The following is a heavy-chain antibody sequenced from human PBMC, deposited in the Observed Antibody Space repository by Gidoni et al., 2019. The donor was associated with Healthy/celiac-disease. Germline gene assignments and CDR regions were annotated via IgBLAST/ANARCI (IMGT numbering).Heavy chain of an antibody. Sequence: QVQLQESGPGLVKPSETLSLTCTLPGGSISSDYWSWIRQPPGKGLEWIGYIYYSGSTNYNPSLKSRVTISVDTSKNQFSLKLSSVTAADTAVYYCARERQGVWSDVWGQGTTVTVSS. CDR2: IYYSGST. J-gene: IGHJ6*02. V-gene: IGHV4-59*01. D-gene: IGHD3-3*01. CDR3: ARERQGVWSDV. CDR1: GGSISSDY.